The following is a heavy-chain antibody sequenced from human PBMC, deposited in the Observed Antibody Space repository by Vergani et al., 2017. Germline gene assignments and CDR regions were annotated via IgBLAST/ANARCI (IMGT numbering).Heavy chain of an antibody. Sequence: QVQLVQSGAEVKKPGASVKVSCKASGGTFSSYAISWVRQAPGKGLEWMGGSIPIFGTANYAQKFQGRVTITANGSTSTAYMELSSLRSEDTAVYYCARNPVAAADLYYFDYGGQGTLVTFSS. V-gene: IGHV1-69*01. D-gene: IGHD6-13*01. CDR3: ARNPVAAADLYYFDY. J-gene: IGHJ4*02. CDR1: GGTFSSYA. CDR2: SIPIFGTA.